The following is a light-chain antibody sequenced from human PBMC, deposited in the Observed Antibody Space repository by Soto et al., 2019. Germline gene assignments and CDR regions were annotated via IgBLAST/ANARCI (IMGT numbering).Light chain of an antibody. V-gene: IGKV1-5*01. CDR2: DAS. CDR1: QSITIW. CDR3: QQYNRYSWT. Sequence: DIQMTQSPSTLSASVGERVTITCRASQSITIWLAWYQQKPGKAPRLLIFDASSLESGVPSRFSGSGSGTEFTLTISSLQPDDFATYYCQQYNRYSWTFGQGTKVEIK. J-gene: IGKJ1*01.